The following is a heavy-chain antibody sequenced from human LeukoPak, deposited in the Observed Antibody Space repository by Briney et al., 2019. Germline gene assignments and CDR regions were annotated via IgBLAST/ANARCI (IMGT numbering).Heavy chain of an antibody. D-gene: IGHD2-2*02. J-gene: IGHJ6*02. CDR3: AKAVVPAAIYYHYGMDV. V-gene: IGHV3-9*01. Sequence: GGSLRLSCAASGFTFDEHVMHWVRQAPGKGLEWVSGISWNGGNIGYADSVKGRFTISRDNAKNSLYLQMNSLRAEDTALYYCAKAVVPAAIYYHYGMDVWGQGTTVTVSS. CDR1: GFTFDEHV. CDR2: ISWNGGNI.